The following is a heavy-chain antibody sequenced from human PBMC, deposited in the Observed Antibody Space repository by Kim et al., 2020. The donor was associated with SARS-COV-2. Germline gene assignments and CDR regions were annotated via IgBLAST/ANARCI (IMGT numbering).Heavy chain of an antibody. J-gene: IGHJ3*02. D-gene: IGHD3-22*01. V-gene: IGHV3-33*01. CDR2: IWYDGTEK. CDR3: ARGVVVQGIVVVITFAFDI. CDR1: GFIFSNHG. Sequence: GGSLRLSCAASGFIFSNHGMHWVRQAPGKGLEWVASIWYDGTEKYYADSVKGRFTISRDNSKNTLYLQMNTLRAEDTAVYYCARGVVVQGIVVVITFAFDIWGQGTTVTVSS.